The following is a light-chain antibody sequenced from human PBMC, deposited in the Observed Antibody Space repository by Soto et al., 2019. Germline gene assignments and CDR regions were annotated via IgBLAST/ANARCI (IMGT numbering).Light chain of an antibody. V-gene: IGLV1-40*01. J-gene: IGLJ1*01. CDR3: QSYDSRLSGSDV. CDR2: GDT. Sequence: QSVLTQPPSVSGAPGQRVTISCTGSSSNIGAGYDVHWYQQLPGTAPKLLIYGDTNRPSGVPDRFSGSKSGTSASLAITGLQAEDEAVYYCQSYDSRLSGSDVFGTGTKLTVL. CDR1: SSNIGAGYD.